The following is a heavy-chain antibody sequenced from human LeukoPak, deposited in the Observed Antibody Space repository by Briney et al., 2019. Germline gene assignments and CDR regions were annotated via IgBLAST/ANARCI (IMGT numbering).Heavy chain of an antibody. CDR1: GFTFSGYA. D-gene: IGHD3-10*01. V-gene: IGHV3-23*01. CDR2: ISGSGGST. CDR3: AKDLTQYYYGTGSPNWFDP. J-gene: IGHJ5*02. Sequence: TGGSLRLSCAATGFTFSGYAMSWVRQAPGKGLEWVSAISGSGGSTYYADSVKGRFTISRDNSKNTLYLQMNSLRAEDTAVYYCAKDLTQYYYGTGSPNWFDPWGQGTLVTVSS.